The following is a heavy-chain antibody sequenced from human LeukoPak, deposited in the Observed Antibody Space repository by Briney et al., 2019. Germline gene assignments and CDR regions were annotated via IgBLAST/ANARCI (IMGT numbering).Heavy chain of an antibody. V-gene: IGHV4-39*07. J-gene: IGHJ4*02. CDR3: ARGVHYYGSGSYYDPFDY. CDR2: IYYSGST. Sequence: SETLSLTCTVSGGSIGSSSYYWGWIRQPPGKGLEWIGSIYYSGSTYYNPSLKSRVTISVDTSKNQFSLKLSSVTAADTAVYYCARGVHYYGSGSYYDPFDYWGQGTLVTVSS. D-gene: IGHD3-10*01. CDR1: GGSIGSSSYY.